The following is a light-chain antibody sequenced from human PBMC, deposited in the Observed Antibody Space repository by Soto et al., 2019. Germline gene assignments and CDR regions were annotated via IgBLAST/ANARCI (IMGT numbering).Light chain of an antibody. CDR3: ISYTTTATLL. CDR1: NSDIGGHDY. J-gene: IGLJ3*02. Sequence: QSVLTQPASVSGSPGQSITISCTGTNSDIGGHDYVSWYQHFPDKAPTLILYEVTQRPSGISPRFSGSKSGNTASLTISGLQSEDEADYYCISYTTTATLLFGGGIKLTVL. CDR2: EVT. V-gene: IGLV2-14*01.